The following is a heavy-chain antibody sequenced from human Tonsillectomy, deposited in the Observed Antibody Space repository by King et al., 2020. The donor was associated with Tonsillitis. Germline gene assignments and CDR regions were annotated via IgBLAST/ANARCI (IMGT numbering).Heavy chain of an antibody. Sequence: QLVQSGGGVVQPGRSLKVSCAASGFTFTSFALHWVRQAPGKGLEWLAFISYDGNNKYYADSVKGRFTVSRDNSRDTLYLQMNSLRPDDTAVYYCVRQSNDYGDWFDPWGRGTLVTVSS. J-gene: IGHJ5*02. CDR1: GFTFTSFA. CDR2: ISYDGNNK. V-gene: IGHV3-30-3*01. D-gene: IGHD4-17*01. CDR3: VRQSNDYGDWFDP.